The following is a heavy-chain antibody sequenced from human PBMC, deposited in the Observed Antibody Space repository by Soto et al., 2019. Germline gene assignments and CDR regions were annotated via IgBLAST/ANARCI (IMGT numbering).Heavy chain of an antibody. CDR3: ARRSNIVGAPFDY. J-gene: IGHJ4*02. V-gene: IGHV5-51*01. CDR2: INPDDSDT. CDR1: GFSFTTHW. Sequence: XESLKISCKGSGFSFTTHWIGWVRQMSGKGLEWMGIINPDDSDTRNSPSFQGQVTISADKSISTAYLQWNSLKASDTAMYYCARRSNIVGAPFDYWGQGTLVTVSS. D-gene: IGHD1-26*01.